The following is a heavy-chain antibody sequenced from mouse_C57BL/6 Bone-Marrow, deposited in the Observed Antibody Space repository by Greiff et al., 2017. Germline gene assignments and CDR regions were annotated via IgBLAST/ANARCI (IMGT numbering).Heavy chain of an antibody. CDR3: ARGDYGSRSWYFDV. CDR1: GYAFSSSW. V-gene: IGHV1-82*01. D-gene: IGHD1-1*01. CDR2: IYPGDGDT. J-gene: IGHJ1*03. Sequence: QVQLKESGPELVKPGASVKISCKASGYAFSSSWMNWVKQRPGTGLEWIGRIYPGDGDTNYNGKFKGKATLTADKSSSTAYMQLSSLTSDDSAVYFCARGDYGSRSWYFDVWGTGTTVTVSS.